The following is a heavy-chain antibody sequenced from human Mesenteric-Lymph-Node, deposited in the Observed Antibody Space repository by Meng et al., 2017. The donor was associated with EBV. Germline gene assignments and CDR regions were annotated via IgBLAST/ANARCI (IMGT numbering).Heavy chain of an antibody. CDR2: TYYRSKWYN. V-gene: IGHV6-1*01. CDR3: ARGATSVFDL. CDR1: GDSVSSSSAA. J-gene: IGHJ2*01. Sequence: QVQLQQSGPGLVKPSQTLSLPCVISGDSVSSSSAAWTWIRQSPSRGLEWLGRTYYRSKWYNDYAVFVKSRITINPDTSKNQFSLQLNSVTPEDTAVYYCARGATSVFDLWVRGTAVTVS.